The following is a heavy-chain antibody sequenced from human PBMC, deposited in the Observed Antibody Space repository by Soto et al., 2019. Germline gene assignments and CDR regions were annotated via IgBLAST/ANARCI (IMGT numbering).Heavy chain of an antibody. CDR3: ARLGRGARVATKRPRDWFAP. J-gene: IGHJ5*02. Sequence: SETLSLSCSVSGGSISGYYWSWIRQPPGKGLEWIGYIYYSGGTNYNPSLKSRVTISVGTSKNQFSLKLSSVTAADTAVYYCARLGRGARVATKRPRDWFAPWGQGTLVTVSS. D-gene: IGHD5-12*01. CDR2: IYYSGGT. CDR1: GGSISGYY. V-gene: IGHV4-59*08.